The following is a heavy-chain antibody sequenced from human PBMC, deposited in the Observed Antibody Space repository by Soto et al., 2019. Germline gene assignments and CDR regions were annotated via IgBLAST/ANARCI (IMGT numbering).Heavy chain of an antibody. V-gene: IGHV1-69*06. Sequence: SVKVSCKASGGRLSTNPISWVGQAPGQGREWMGGTGSGTGPGNHAQKFQGRLTVTADKSTSTVYMELTNLSSEDTAVYYCARPDSGGFYRFFDSWGQGTLVTGSS. CDR2: TGSGTGPG. CDR1: GGRLSTNP. J-gene: IGHJ4*02. D-gene: IGHD2-15*01. CDR3: ARPDSGGFYRFFDS.